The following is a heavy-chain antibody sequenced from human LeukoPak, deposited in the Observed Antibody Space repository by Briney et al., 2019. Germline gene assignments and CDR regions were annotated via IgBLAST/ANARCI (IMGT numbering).Heavy chain of an antibody. J-gene: IGHJ4*02. CDR2: ISYDGSNE. CDR3: TRGRGSYSLDY. CDR1: GFTLSSYA. Sequence: GGSLRLSCAASGFTLSSYAMHWVRLAPGKGLEWGAIISYDGSNEHYADSVKGRFTLSRDNYKNTLYLQMNSLRAEDTAIYYCTRGRGSYSLDYWGRGTLVTVSS. D-gene: IGHD1-26*01. V-gene: IGHV3-30*01.